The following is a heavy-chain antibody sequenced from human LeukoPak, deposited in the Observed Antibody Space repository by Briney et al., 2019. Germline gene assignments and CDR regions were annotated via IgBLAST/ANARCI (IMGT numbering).Heavy chain of an antibody. J-gene: IGHJ4*02. CDR3: ARGEGSMAPFDY. Sequence: ASVKVSCKVSGYTLTELSMHWVRQAPGKELEWMGGFDPKDGETIYAQRFQGRVTMTEDTSTDTAYMELSSLRSEDTAVYYCARGEGSMAPFDYWGQGTLVTVSS. D-gene: IGHD2/OR15-2a*01. CDR1: GYTLTELS. CDR2: FDPKDGET. V-gene: IGHV1-24*01.